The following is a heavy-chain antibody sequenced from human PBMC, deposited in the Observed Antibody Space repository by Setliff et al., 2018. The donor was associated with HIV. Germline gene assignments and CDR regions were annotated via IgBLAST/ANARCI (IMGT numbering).Heavy chain of an antibody. CDR1: GFTFRSHW. J-gene: IGHJ6*03. CDR2: IKQGGTED. D-gene: IGHD3-10*01. Sequence: PGGSLRLSCAASGFTFRSHWMSWVRQAAGKGLEWVANIKQGGTEDYSVGSVKGRFNISRDDAKNLLFLQMNSLRAEDTAMYYCARARGSVGYYGSGTMYHMGVWGKGTTVTVSS. V-gene: IGHV3-7*03. CDR3: ARARGSVGYYGSGTMYHMGV.